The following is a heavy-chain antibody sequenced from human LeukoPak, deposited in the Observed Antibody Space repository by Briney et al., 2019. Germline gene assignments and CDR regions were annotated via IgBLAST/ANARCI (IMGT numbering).Heavy chain of an antibody. CDR2: ISSSGNTI. Sequence: GGSLRLSCAASGFTVRSNYMSWVRQAPGKGLEWVSYISSSGNTIYYADSVKGRFTISRDNAKNSLYLQMNSLRAEDTAVYYCARDQYYYDSSAPPLYWGQGTLVTVSS. CDR3: ARDQYYYDSSAPPLY. J-gene: IGHJ4*02. CDR1: GFTVRSNY. D-gene: IGHD3-22*01. V-gene: IGHV3-11*01.